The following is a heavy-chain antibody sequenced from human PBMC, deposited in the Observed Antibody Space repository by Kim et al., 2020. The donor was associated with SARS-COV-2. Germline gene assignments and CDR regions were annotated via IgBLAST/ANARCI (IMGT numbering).Heavy chain of an antibody. V-gene: IGHV3-49*03. Sequence: GGSLRLSCTASGFTFGDYAMSWFRQAPGKGLEWVGFIRSKAYGGTTEYAASVKGRFTISRDDSKSIAYLQMNSLKTEDTAVYYCTRAYVDTAMGPAGNYYGMDVWGQGTTVTVSS. CDR2: IRSKAYGGTT. CDR1: GFTFGDYA. CDR3: TRAYVDTAMGPAGNYYGMDV. J-gene: IGHJ6*02. D-gene: IGHD5-18*01.